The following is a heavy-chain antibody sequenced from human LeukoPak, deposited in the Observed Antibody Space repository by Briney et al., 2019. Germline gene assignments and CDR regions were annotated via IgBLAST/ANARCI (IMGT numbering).Heavy chain of an antibody. V-gene: IGHV4-59*01. CDR3: ARGWAEGYSYGQYYFDY. J-gene: IGHJ4*02. Sequence: SETLSLTCTVSGGSISSYYWSWIRQPPGKGLEWIGYIYYSGSTNYNPSLKSRVTISVATSKNQFSLQLSSVTAADTAVYYCARGWAEGYSYGQYYFDYWGQGTLVTVSS. D-gene: IGHD5-18*01. CDR2: IYYSGST. CDR1: GGSISSYY.